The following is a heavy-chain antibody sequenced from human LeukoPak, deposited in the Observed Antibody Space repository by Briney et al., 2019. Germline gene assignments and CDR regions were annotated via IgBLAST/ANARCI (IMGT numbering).Heavy chain of an antibody. J-gene: IGHJ3*02. D-gene: IGHD7-27*01. CDR2: IYYSGST. CDR1: GGSISSFY. V-gene: IGHV4-59*05. CDR3: ARPLWFTGDDAFDI. Sequence: SETLSLTCTVSGGSISSFYWSWIRQPPGKGLEWIGSIYYSGSTYYNPSLKSRVTISVDTSKNQFSLKLSSVTAADTAVYYCARPLWFTGDDAFDIWGQGTMVTVSS.